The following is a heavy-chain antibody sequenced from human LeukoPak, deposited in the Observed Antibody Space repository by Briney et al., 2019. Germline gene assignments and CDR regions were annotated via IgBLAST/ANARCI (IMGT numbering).Heavy chain of an antibody. D-gene: IGHD3-22*01. V-gene: IGHV1-46*01. J-gene: IGHJ4*02. CDR3: ARVSYDSSGYYLYYFDY. CDR1: GYTFTNYF. Sequence: ASVKVSCKASGYTFTNYFLHWVRQAPGQGLGWMGIINPSGGSTSYAQKFQARVTMTRDTSTSTVYMELSSLRSEDTAVYYCARVSYDSSGYYLYYFDYWGQGTLVTVSS. CDR2: INPSGGST.